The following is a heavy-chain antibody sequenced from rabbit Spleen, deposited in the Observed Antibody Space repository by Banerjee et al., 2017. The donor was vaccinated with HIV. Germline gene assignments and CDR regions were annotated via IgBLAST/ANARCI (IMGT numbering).Heavy chain of an antibody. J-gene: IGHJ4*01. D-gene: IGHD8-1*01. CDR3: ARDGAGGSYFAL. CDR2: IYSSSGIT. Sequence: QEQLVESGGGLVQPEGSLTLTCTASGFSFSSNYWMCWVRQAPGKGLEWIACIYSSSGITYYASWVNGRFSISRENAQNTVSLQMTSLTAADTATYFCARDGAGGSYFALWGPGTLVTVS. CDR1: GFSFSSNYW. V-gene: IGHV1S45*01.